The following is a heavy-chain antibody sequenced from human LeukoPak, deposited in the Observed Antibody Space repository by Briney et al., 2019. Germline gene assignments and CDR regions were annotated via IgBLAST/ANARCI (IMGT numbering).Heavy chain of an antibody. CDR3: AREGYYDSSGYFDY. V-gene: IGHV1-18*01. J-gene: IGHJ4*02. CDR1: GYTFTSYG. Sequence: ASVKVSCKASGYTFTSYGISWVRQAPGQGLERMGWISAYNGNTNYAQKLQGRVTMTTDTSTSTAYMELRSLRSDDTAVYYCAREGYYDSSGYFDYWGQGTLVTVSS. CDR2: ISAYNGNT. D-gene: IGHD3-22*01.